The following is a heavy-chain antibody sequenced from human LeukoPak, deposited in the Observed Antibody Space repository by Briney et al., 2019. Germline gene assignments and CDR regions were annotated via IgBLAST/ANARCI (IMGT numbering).Heavy chain of an antibody. CDR3: ARGTEGYFDY. CDR1: GFTFSSYS. Sequence: GGSLRLSCAASGFTFSSYSMNWVRQAPGKGLEWVSYISTRSSTIYYADSVKGRFTISRDNSKNTLYLQMNSLRAEDTAVYYCARGTEGYFDYWGQGTLVTVSS. J-gene: IGHJ4*02. CDR2: ISTRSSTI. V-gene: IGHV3-48*01.